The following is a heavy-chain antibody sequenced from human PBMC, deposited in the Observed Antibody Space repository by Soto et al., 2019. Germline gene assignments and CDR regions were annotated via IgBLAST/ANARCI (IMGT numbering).Heavy chain of an antibody. CDR2: IIPIFGTA. Sequence: SVKVSCKASGGTFSSYAISWVRQAPGQGLEWMGGIIPIFGTANYAQKFQGRVTITADESTSTAHMELSSLRSEDTAVYYCARAKQLGFGAFDTWGQGSMVTVSS. J-gene: IGHJ3*02. V-gene: IGHV1-69*13. D-gene: IGHD6-6*01. CDR1: GGTFSSYA. CDR3: ARAKQLGFGAFDT.